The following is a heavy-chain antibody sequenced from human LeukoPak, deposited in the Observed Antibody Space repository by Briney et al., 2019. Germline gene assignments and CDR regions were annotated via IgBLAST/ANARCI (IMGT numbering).Heavy chain of an antibody. V-gene: IGHV3-72*01. D-gene: IGHD3-22*01. CDR3: ARGVRYFYGSTIYEY. CDR1: GYSFSDYY. CDR2: IRNKVNDYAK. Sequence: GGSLRLSCEASGYSFSDYYMDWVRQAPGKGLEWVGRIRNKVNDYAKEYAASVKDRFTISREDSKTSLYLQMNSLKSEDTDVYYCARGVRYFYGSTIYEYWGQGTMVTVSS. J-gene: IGHJ1*01.